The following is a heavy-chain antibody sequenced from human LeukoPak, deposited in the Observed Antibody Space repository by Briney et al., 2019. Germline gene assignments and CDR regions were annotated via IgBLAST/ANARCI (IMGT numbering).Heavy chain of an antibody. D-gene: IGHD2-15*01. V-gene: IGHV3-30*18. CDR2: ISCYESNK. CDR3: AKSPRYCSGGSCYDLDY. CDR1: GFTFNRYG. Sequence: GGSLRLSCAASGFTFNRYGMHWVRQAPGKGLEWVAGISCYESNKYYADSEKRRFTISRDNSKNTLYLQMNSLRDEDTAVYYCAKSPRYCSGGSCYDLDYWGQGTLVTVSS. J-gene: IGHJ4*02.